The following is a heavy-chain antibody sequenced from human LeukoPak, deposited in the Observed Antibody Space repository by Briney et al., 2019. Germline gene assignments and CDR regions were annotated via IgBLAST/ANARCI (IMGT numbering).Heavy chain of an antibody. CDR2: INPNSGGT. J-gene: IGHJ4*02. V-gene: IGHV1-2*02. CDR1: GSTFTGNY. CDR3: AREPSCGGDCSSDY. Sequence: GASVKVSCKASGSTFTGNYMHWVRQAPGQGLEWMGWINPNSGGTNYAQKFQGRVTMTKDTSISTAYMELSRLRSDDTAVYFCAREPSCGGDCSSDYWGQGTLVTGSS. D-gene: IGHD2-21*02.